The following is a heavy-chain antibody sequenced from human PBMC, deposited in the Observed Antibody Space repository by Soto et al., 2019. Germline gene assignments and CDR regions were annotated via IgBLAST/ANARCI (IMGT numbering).Heavy chain of an antibody. CDR1: GFTFSSYG. D-gene: IGHD5-18*01. CDR3: AKGRRIQLWFTSWFDP. CDR2: ISYDGSNK. J-gene: IGHJ5*02. Sequence: PGGSLRLSCAASGFTFSSYGMHWVRQAPGKGLEWVAVISYDGSNKYYADSVKGRFTISRDNSKNTLYLQMNSLRAEDTAVYYCAKGRRIQLWFTSWFDPWGQGTLVTVSS. V-gene: IGHV3-30*18.